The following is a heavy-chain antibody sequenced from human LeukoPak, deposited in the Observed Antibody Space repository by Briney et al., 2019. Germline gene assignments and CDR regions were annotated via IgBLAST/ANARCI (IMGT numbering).Heavy chain of an antibody. D-gene: IGHD1-1*01. Sequence: GGSLRLSCAASGFTFSSYAMHWVRQAPGKGLEYVSAISSNGGSTYYANSVKGRFTISRDNSKNTLYLQMGSLRAEDMAVYYCARPTRSAGFDYWGQETLVTVSS. J-gene: IGHJ4*02. V-gene: IGHV3-64*01. CDR3: ARPTRSAGFDY. CDR1: GFTFSSYA. CDR2: ISSNGGST.